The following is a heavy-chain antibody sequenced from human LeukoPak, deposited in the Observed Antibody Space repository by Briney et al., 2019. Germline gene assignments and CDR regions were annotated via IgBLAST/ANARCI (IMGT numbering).Heavy chain of an antibody. J-gene: IGHJ4*02. CDR1: GFTFSSYG. V-gene: IGHV3-33*01. CDR2: IWYDGSNK. CDR3: ASRGSYSLYYFDY. D-gene: IGHD1-26*01. Sequence: GGSLRLSCAASGFTFSSYGMHWVRQAPGKGLEWVAVIWYDGSNKYYADSVKGRFTISRDNSKNTLYLQMNGLRAEDTAVYYCASRGSYSLYYFDYWGQGTLVTVSS.